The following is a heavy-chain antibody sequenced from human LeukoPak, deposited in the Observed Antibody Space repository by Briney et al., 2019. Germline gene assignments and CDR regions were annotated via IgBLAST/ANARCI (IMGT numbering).Heavy chain of an antibody. CDR1: GGSISSGSYY. V-gene: IGHV4-61*02. D-gene: IGHD3-22*01. J-gene: IGHJ4*02. Sequence: SETLSLTCTVSGGSISSGSYYWSWIRQPAGKGLEWIGRIYTSGSTNYNPSLKSRVTISVDTSKNQFSLKLSSVTAADTAVYYCARVKGYYYDSSGYPYFDYWGQGTLVTVS. CDR3: ARVKGYYYDSSGYPYFDY. CDR2: IYTSGST.